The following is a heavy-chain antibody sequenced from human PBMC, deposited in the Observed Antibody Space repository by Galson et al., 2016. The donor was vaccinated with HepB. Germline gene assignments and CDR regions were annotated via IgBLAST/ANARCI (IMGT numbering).Heavy chain of an antibody. Sequence: SLRLSCAASGFTFSSYVMSWVRQAPGKGLVWVSSISGSGVTTYYRDSVKGRFTISRDNSKNTLYLQMSSLRAEDTAVYYCAKDLHVDPVIVEILSSYFDSWGQGTLVTVSS. V-gene: IGHV3-23*01. D-gene: IGHD1-26*01. J-gene: IGHJ4*02. CDR2: ISGSGVTT. CDR1: GFTFSSYV. CDR3: AKDLHVDPVIVEILSSYFDS.